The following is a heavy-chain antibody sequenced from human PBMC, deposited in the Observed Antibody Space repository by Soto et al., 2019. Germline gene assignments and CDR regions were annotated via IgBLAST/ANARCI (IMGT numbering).Heavy chain of an antibody. CDR1: GFTFSDYY. Sequence: PGESLKISCAASGFTFSDYYMSWIRQAPGKGLEWVSYISTSSSYTNYADSVKGRFTISRDNAKNSLYLQMNSLRAEDTAVYYCARYRSTSSGMDVWGQGTTVTVSS. V-gene: IGHV3-11*06. CDR2: ISTSSSYT. D-gene: IGHD2-2*01. J-gene: IGHJ6*02. CDR3: ARYRSTSSGMDV.